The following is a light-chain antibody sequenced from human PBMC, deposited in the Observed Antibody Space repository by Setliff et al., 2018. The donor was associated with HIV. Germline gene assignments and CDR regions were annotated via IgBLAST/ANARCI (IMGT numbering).Light chain of an antibody. V-gene: IGKV4-1*01. CDR2: WAS. CDR1: QSVLYSSNNKNY. CDR3: QQYYSTPDT. J-gene: IGKJ3*01. Sequence: DIVMTQSPDSLAVSLGERATINCKSSQSVLYSSNNKNYLAWYQQKPGQPPKLLIYWASTREFGVPDRFSGSGSGTDFTLTISSLQAEDVAVYYCQQYYSTPDTFGPGTKVDIK.